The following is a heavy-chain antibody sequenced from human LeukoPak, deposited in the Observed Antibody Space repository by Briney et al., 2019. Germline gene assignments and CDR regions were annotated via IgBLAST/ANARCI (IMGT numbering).Heavy chain of an antibody. J-gene: IGHJ4*02. Sequence: YPGGSLRLSCAASGFTFTSYWMSWIRQAPGKGLEWVANIKQDAIEKYYVDSVKGRFTISRDNAKNSLYLQMNSLRAEDTAVYYCARDGYRDRYFDYWGQGTLVTVSS. CDR1: GFTFTSYW. D-gene: IGHD5-24*01. V-gene: IGHV3-7*01. CDR3: ARDGYRDRYFDY. CDR2: IKQDAIEK.